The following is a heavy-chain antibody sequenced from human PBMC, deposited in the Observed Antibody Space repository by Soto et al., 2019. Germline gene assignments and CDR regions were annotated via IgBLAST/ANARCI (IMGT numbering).Heavy chain of an antibody. D-gene: IGHD1-26*01. J-gene: IGHJ4*01. CDR2: IIPLYNTR. CDR3: ASDDGPHGGSYSHNY. V-gene: IGHV1-69*01. Sequence: VLLVQSAAEKQKPGSSVTVSCKASGGTFGTHILNWVRQAPGQGLEWLGYIIPLYNTRKYAPDFQGRVTISADESTRTAYMHLSSLRSDDTAVYYCASDDGPHGGSYSHNYWGQGTLVTVSS. CDR1: GGTFGTHI.